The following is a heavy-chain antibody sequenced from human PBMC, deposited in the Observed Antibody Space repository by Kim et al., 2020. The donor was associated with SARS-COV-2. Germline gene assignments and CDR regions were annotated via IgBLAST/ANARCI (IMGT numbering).Heavy chain of an antibody. V-gene: IGHV3-53*01. J-gene: IGHJ6*02. CDR2: ST. CDR3: ARDAQRYGMDV. Sequence: STDYAESVKGRFSVARDNSKNTLYLEMNSLRAEDTAVYYGARDAQRYGMDVWGQGTTVTVSS.